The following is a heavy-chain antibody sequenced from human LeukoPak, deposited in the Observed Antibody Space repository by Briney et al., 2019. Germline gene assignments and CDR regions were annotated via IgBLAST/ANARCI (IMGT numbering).Heavy chain of an antibody. D-gene: IGHD6-13*01. V-gene: IGHV1-18*01. CDR2: ISAYNGNT. CDR1: GYTFTSYG. J-gene: IGHJ6*03. Sequence: ASVKVSRKASGYTFTSYGISWVRQAPGQGLEWMGWISAYNGNTNYAQKLQGRVTMTTDTSTSTAYMELRSLISDDTAVYYCARTGNYYYYMDVWGKGTTVTVSS. CDR3: ARTGNYYYYMDV.